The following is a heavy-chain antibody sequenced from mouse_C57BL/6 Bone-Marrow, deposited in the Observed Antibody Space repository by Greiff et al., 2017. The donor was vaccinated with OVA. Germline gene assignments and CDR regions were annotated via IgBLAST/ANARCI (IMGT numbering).Heavy chain of an antibody. Sequence: SGPVLVKPGASVKMSCKASGYTFTDYYMNWVKQSHGKSLEWIGVINPYNGGTSYNQKFKGKATLTVDKSSSTAYMELNSLTSEDSAVYYCARSGGGYSWFAYWGQGTLVTVSA. V-gene: IGHV1-19*01. J-gene: IGHJ3*01. CDR2: INPYNGGT. CDR3: ARSGGGYSWFAY. D-gene: IGHD2-3*01. CDR1: GYTFTDYY.